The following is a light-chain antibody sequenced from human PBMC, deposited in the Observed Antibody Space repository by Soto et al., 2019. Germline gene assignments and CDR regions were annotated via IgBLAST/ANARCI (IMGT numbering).Light chain of an antibody. Sequence: EIVLTQSPATLSLSPGERATLSCRASQSVSSYLAWYQQKPGQAPRLLIYDASNRATGIPARFSGSGSGTDFTLTTSSLEPEVFAVYYCHQRSNWPLTFGGGTKVEIK. V-gene: IGKV3-11*01. CDR3: HQRSNWPLT. CDR1: QSVSSY. J-gene: IGKJ4*01. CDR2: DAS.